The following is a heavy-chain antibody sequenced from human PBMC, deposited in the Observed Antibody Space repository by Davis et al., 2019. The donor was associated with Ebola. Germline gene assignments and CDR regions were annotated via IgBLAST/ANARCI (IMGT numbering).Heavy chain of an antibody. Sequence: GGSLRLSCAASGFTFSSYEMNWVRQAPGKGLGWVSYISSSGSTIYYADSVKGRFTISRDNDKNSLYLQMNSLRAEDTAVYYCARVSNKFGMDVWGQGTTVTVSS. V-gene: IGHV3-48*03. CDR1: GFTFSSYE. J-gene: IGHJ6*02. D-gene: IGHD1/OR15-1a*01. CDR2: ISSSGSTI. CDR3: ARVSNKFGMDV.